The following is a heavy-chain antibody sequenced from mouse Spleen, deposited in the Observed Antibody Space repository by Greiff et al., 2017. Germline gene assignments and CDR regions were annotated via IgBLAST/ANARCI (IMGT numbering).Heavy chain of an antibody. J-gene: IGHJ2*01. CDR1: GFTFSDYY. CDR3: ARGDGSSYSYYFDY. CDR2: INYDGSST. V-gene: IGHV5-16*01. Sequence: EVKLVESEGGLVQPGSSMKLSCTASGFTFSDYYMAWVRQVPEKGLEWVANINYDGSSTYYLDSLKSRFIISRDNAKNILYLQMSSLKSEDTATYYCARGDGSSYSYYFDYWGQGTTLTVSS. D-gene: IGHD1-1*01.